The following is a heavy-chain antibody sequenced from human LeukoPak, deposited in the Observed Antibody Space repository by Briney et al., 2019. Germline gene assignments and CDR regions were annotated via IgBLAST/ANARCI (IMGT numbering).Heavy chain of an antibody. Sequence: GGSLRLSCAASGFTFSSYWMHWVRQAPGKGLVWVSRINSDGSSTSYADSVKGRVTISRDNAKNTLYLQMNSLSAEDTAVYYCARDRAQVTHYYYYGMDVWGQGTTVTVSS. V-gene: IGHV3-74*01. CDR1: GFTFSSYW. CDR3: ARDRAQVTHYYYYGMDV. J-gene: IGHJ6*02. D-gene: IGHD2-21*02. CDR2: INSDGSST.